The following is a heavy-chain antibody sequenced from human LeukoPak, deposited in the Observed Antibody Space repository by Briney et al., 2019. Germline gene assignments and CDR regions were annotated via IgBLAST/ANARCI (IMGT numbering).Heavy chain of an antibody. J-gene: IGHJ4*02. CDR2: IYPVSGSS. CDR3: ARETAVHGGIEF. V-gene: IGHV4-61*02. Sequence: SQTLSLTCSVSGDSISSGYFYWNWIRQPAGEGLEWIGRIYPVSGSSSYNPSLQSRATILEDRSRNQFSLKLSAVTASDTALYYCARETAVHGGIEFWGQGIQVTVSS. CDR1: GDSISSGYFY. D-gene: IGHD3-10*01.